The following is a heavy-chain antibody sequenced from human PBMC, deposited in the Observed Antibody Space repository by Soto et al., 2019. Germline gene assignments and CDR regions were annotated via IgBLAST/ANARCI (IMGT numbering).Heavy chain of an antibody. D-gene: IGHD2-2*01. CDR1: GGTFNDYV. CDR2: IIPIFGTP. CDR3: AGRCDGTNCLAHFDY. V-gene: IGHV1-69*06. J-gene: IGHJ4*02. Sequence: SVKVSCKASGGTFNDYVINWVRQAPGQGLEWMAGIIPIFGTPNYAQKFQGRVTITADKSTSTAYMELNSLRSEDTAVYYCAGRCDGTNCLAHFDYWGQGTLVTVSS.